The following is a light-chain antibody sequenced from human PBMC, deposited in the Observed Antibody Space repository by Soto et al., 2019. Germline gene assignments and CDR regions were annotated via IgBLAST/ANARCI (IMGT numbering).Light chain of an antibody. Sequence: DIQMTQSPSSLSASVGDRVTITCRASQSISRYLNWYQHKPGKAPNLLIYAASSLQSGVPSRFSDSGSGTDFTLTISGLQPEDFANYYCQQSYSFWTFGQGTKVEI. J-gene: IGKJ1*01. V-gene: IGKV1-39*01. CDR1: QSISRY. CDR2: AAS. CDR3: QQSYSFWT.